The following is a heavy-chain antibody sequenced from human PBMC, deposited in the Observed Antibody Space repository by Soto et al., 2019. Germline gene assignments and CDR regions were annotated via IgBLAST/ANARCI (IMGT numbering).Heavy chain of an antibody. J-gene: IGHJ4*02. V-gene: IGHV3-23*01. CDR1: GFTFSSYA. Sequence: GGSLRLSCAASGFTFSSYAMSWVRQAPGKGLEWVSAISGSGGSTYYADSVKGRFTISRDNSKNTLYLQMNSLRAEDTAVYYCAKARLEWLFANPDYWGQGTLVTVSS. CDR3: AKARLEWLFANPDY. D-gene: IGHD3-3*01. CDR2: ISGSGGST.